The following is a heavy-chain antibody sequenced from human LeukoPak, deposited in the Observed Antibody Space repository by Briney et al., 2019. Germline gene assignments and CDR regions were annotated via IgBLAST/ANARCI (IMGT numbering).Heavy chain of an antibody. Sequence: GGSLRLSCAASGFTFSSYWMHWVRQAPGKRLVWVSRINSDGSSTSYADSVKGRFTISRDNAKNTLYLQMNSLRAEDTAVYYCARETPRRGETRDGYRWGQGTVVTVSS. J-gene: IGHJ4*02. CDR1: GFTFSSYW. CDR2: INSDGSST. D-gene: IGHD5-24*01. CDR3: ARETPRRGETRDGYR. V-gene: IGHV3-74*01.